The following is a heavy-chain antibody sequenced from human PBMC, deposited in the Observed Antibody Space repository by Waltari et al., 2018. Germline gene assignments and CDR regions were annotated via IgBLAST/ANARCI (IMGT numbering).Heavy chain of an antibody. V-gene: IGHV3-7*01. CDR3: TREGRDSSWYWRD. CDR2: IKQDGSEK. CDR1: GLSFSNYW. Sequence: EVQLVESGGGLAQPGGSLRLPCAASGLSFSNYWRTWVRQASGKGPEWVANIKQDGSEKYYMDSVKGRFTISRDNAKNSLYLQMNNLRVEDTAVYYCTREGRDSSWYWRDWGQGTLVTVSS. D-gene: IGHD6-13*01. J-gene: IGHJ4*02.